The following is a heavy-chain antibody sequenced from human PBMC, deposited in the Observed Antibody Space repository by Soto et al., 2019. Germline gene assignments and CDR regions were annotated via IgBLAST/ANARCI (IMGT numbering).Heavy chain of an antibody. CDR2: ITPFNGNT. D-gene: IGHD1-1*01. CDR3: ASVLEGDYFDY. CDR1: GYTFTYRY. Sequence: QMQLVQSGAEVKKTGSSVKVSYKASGYTFTYRYLHWVRQAPGQALEWMGWITPFNGNTNYAQKFPDRVTITRDRSMSTAHMELSSLRSEDTAMYYCASVLEGDYFDYWGQGSLVTVSS. V-gene: IGHV1-45*02. J-gene: IGHJ4*02.